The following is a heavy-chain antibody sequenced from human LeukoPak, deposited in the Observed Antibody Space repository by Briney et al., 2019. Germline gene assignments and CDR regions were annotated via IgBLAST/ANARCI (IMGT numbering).Heavy chain of an antibody. CDR3: ARVSSYSGSYYFDY. V-gene: IGHV4-4*02. CDR1: GGSISSSNW. J-gene: IGHJ4*02. CDR2: IYHSGST. D-gene: IGHD1-26*01. Sequence: KASETLSLTCAVSGGSISSSNWWSWVRQPPGKGLEWIGEIYHSGSTNYNPSLKSRVTISVDRSKNQFSLKLSSVTAADTAVYYCARVSSYSGSYYFDYWGQGTLVTVSS.